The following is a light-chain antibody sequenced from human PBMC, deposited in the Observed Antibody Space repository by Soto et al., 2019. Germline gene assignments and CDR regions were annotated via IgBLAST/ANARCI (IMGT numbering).Light chain of an antibody. CDR1: QSISSY. CDR3: QQSYSTPFP. J-gene: IGKJ3*01. Sequence: DIQMTQSPSSLSASVGDRVTITCRASQSISSYLNWYQQKPGKAPKLLIYAASSLQSGVPSRFSGSGSGTDFTLTISSLHPEDFATYYCQQSYSTPFPFGPGTKVDIQ. CDR2: AAS. V-gene: IGKV1-39*01.